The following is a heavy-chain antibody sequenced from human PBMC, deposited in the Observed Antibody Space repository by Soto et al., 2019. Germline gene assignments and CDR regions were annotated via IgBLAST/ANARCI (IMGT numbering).Heavy chain of an antibody. Sequence: SETLSLTCNMSGDSYSISTYSWSWIRQPPGKALQWIGFIYQSGVTSYNPSPASRVSISLDRSNNQCSLKLKSVTAADTAVYFCAGMPYTSGLRFDPWGPGTLVTVSS. D-gene: IGHD6-19*01. J-gene: IGHJ5*02. CDR2: IYQSGVT. CDR1: GDSYSISTYS. V-gene: IGHV4-30-2*01. CDR3: AGMPYTSGLRFDP.